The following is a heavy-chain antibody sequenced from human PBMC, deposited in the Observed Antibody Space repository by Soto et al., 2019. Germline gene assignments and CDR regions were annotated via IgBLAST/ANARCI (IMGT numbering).Heavy chain of an antibody. Sequence: QVQLEQSGAELKKPGSSVKVSCKASGGPFSSYAINWVRQAPGQGLEWMGGITPIFGEPKYAQKFQGRVTITADIATSTAYMELSSLRSDDTAVYFCARGSSSSIINCFDPWGQGTLVTVSS. CDR1: GGPFSSYA. CDR2: ITPIFGEP. CDR3: ARGSSSSIINCFDP. D-gene: IGHD3-10*01. J-gene: IGHJ5*02. V-gene: IGHV1-69*06.